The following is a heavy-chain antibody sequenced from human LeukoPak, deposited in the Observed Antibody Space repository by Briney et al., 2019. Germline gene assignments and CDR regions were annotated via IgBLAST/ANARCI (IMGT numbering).Heavy chain of an antibody. CDR3: AREVEQLVLRPGDY. J-gene: IGHJ4*02. D-gene: IGHD6-13*01. CDR2: INPNSGGT. CDR1: GYTFTGYY. V-gene: IGHV1-2*02. Sequence: GASVKVSCKATGYTFTGYYMHWVRQAPGQGLEWMGWINPNSGGTNYAQKFQGRVTMTRDTSISTAYMELSRLRSDDTAVYYCAREVEQLVLRPGDYWGQGTLVTVSS.